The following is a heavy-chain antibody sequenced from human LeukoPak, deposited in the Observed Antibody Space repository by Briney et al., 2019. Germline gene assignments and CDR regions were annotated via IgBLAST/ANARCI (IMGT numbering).Heavy chain of an antibody. CDR3: ARDRVTHNYYGSGSYSPKDY. CDR2: ISAYNGNT. J-gene: IGHJ4*02. Sequence: AAVKVSCKASGYTFTRYGISWVGQAPGQGVEWMGWISAYNGNTNYAQKLQGRVTMTTDTSTSTAYMELRSLRSDDTAVYYCARDRVTHNYYGSGSYSPKDYWGQGTLVTVSS. CDR1: GYTFTRYG. D-gene: IGHD3-10*01. V-gene: IGHV1-18*01.